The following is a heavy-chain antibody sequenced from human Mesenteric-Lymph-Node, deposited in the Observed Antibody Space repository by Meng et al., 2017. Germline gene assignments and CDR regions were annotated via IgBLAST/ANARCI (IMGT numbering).Heavy chain of an antibody. V-gene: IGHV3-30*04. D-gene: IGHD5-12*01. J-gene: IGHJ4*02. CDR3: ARDLGGRYSGYSALDY. Sequence: GESLKISCAASGFTFSSYAMSWVRQAPGKGLEWVAVISYDGSNKYYADSVKGRFTISRDNAKNSLYLQMNSLRAEDTAVYYCARDLGGRYSGYSALDYWGQGTLVTVSS. CDR1: GFTFSSYA. CDR2: ISYDGSNK.